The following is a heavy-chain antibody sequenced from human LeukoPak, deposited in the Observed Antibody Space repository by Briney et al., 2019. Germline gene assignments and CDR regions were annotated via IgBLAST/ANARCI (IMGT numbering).Heavy chain of an antibody. V-gene: IGHV3-23*01. CDR2: ISGSAATT. Sequence: GGSLRLSCAASGFTFNNYAMTWVRQAPGRGLEWVSAISGSAATTYYADSVKGRFTISRDNSRNTLFLQMNSLRGEDTAVYYCARDCGGDCYTAFDIWGQGTMVTVSS. CDR1: GFTFNNYA. J-gene: IGHJ3*02. CDR3: ARDCGGDCYTAFDI. D-gene: IGHD2-21*02.